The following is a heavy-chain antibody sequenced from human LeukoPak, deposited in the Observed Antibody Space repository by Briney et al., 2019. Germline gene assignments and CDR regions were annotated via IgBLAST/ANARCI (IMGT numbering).Heavy chain of an antibody. Sequence: GESLKISCKGSGYSFTSYWIGWVRQMPGKGLEWMGIIYPGDSDTRYSPSFQGQVTISADKSISTAYLQWSSLKASDTAMYYCARAQGIAAAGTEYYFDYWGRGTLVTVSS. CDR3: ARAQGIAAAGTEYYFDY. D-gene: IGHD6-13*01. CDR2: IYPGDSDT. V-gene: IGHV5-51*01. J-gene: IGHJ4*02. CDR1: GYSFTSYW.